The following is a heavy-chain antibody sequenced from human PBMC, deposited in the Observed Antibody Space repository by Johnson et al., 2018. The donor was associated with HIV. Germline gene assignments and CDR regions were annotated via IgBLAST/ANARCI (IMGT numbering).Heavy chain of an antibody. Sequence: VQVVESGGGVVQPGRSLRLSCAASGFTFSSYAMHWVRQAPGKGLAWVAVISYDGSNKYYLESVQGRFNISRDNSKNTLHLQMNSLRPEDTALYYCAKDQGGTYNLGAFDSWGQGTMVTVSS. J-gene: IGHJ3*01. D-gene: IGHD1-14*01. CDR1: GFTFSSYA. V-gene: IGHV3-30*04. CDR3: AKDQGGTYNLGAFDS. CDR2: ISYDGSNK.